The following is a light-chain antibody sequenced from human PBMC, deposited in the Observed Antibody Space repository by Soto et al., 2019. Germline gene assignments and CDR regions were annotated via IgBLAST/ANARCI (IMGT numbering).Light chain of an antibody. CDR1: QSLLHSNGYNY. Sequence: DIVMTQSPLSLPVTPGEPASISCRSSQSLLHSNGYNYLDWYLQKPGQSTQLLIYLGSNRASGYPDRVSGSVSGTDFKLNIRIVEAEDVVVYCCIHALQTPLTFGGGTKVEIK. CDR2: LGS. J-gene: IGKJ4*01. CDR3: IHALQTPLT. V-gene: IGKV2-28*01.